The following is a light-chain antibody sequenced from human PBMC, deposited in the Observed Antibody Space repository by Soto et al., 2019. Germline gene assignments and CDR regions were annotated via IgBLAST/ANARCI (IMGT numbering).Light chain of an antibody. J-gene: IGLJ1*01. CDR1: SSDFGSYNL. Sequence: QSVLTQPASVSGSPGRSITITYTGTSSDFGSYNLVSWYQQHPGKAPKLMIYEDSKRPSGVSNRFSGSKSGNTASLTISGLQAEDDADYYCCSYAGSSTYVFGTGTKVTV. V-gene: IGLV2-23*01. CDR2: EDS. CDR3: CSYAGSSTYV.